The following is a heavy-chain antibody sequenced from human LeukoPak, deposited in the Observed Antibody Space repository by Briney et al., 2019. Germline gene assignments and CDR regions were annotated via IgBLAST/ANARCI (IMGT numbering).Heavy chain of an antibody. Sequence: QPGGSLRLSCAASGFTFDDYAMHWVRQAPGKGLEWVSGISWNSGSIGYADSVKGRFTISRDNAKNSLYLQMNSLRAEDTALYYCAKDLRVRRPQWLGAFDIWGQGTMVTVSS. CDR1: GFTFDDYA. CDR2: ISWNSGSI. V-gene: IGHV3-9*01. D-gene: IGHD6-19*01. CDR3: AKDLRVRRPQWLGAFDI. J-gene: IGHJ3*02.